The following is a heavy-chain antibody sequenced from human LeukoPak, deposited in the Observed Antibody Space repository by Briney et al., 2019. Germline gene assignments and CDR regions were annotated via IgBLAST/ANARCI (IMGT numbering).Heavy chain of an antibody. J-gene: IGHJ3*02. V-gene: IGHV3-9*01. CDR2: ISWNSAGI. CDR1: GFTFDDYA. CDR3: AKDQGYSSGWYEDAFDI. Sequence: GGSLRLSCAASGFTFDDYAMHWVRHAPGKGLEWVSGISWNSAGIVYADSVKGRFTISRDNAKNSLYLQMNSLRAEDTALYYCAKDQGYSSGWYEDAFDIWGQGTMVTVSS. D-gene: IGHD6-19*01.